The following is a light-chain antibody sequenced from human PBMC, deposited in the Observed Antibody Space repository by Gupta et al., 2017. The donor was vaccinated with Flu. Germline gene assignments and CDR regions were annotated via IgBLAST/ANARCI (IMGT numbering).Light chain of an antibody. V-gene: IGKV1-17*01. CDR1: QGIGND. Sequence: EDRVTITCRSSQGIGNDLGWFQQRPGKAPKRLIYTASSLQSGVPSRFSGSGSGTEFTLTISSLQPDDFATYYCLQHNSYPLTFGGGTKVEIK. J-gene: IGKJ4*01. CDR3: LQHNSYPLT. CDR2: TAS.